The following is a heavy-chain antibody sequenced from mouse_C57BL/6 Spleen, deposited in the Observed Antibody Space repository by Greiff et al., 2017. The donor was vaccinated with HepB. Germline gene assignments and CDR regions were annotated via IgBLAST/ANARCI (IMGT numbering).Heavy chain of an antibody. CDR1: GFTFSDYG. Sequence: EVKLMESGGGLVKPGGSLKLSCAASGFTFSDYGMHWVRQAPEKGLEWVAYISSGSSTIYYADTVKGRFTISSDNAKHTLFLQMTSLRSEDTAMYYCASEGFTTVVARYDAMDYWGQGTSVTVSS. CDR3: ASEGFTTVVARYDAMDY. CDR2: ISSGSSTI. J-gene: IGHJ4*01. V-gene: IGHV5-17*01. D-gene: IGHD1-1*01.